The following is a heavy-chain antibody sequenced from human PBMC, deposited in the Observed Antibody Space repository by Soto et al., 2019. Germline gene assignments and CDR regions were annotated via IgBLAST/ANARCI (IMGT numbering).Heavy chain of an antibody. V-gene: IGHV3-23*01. CDR1: GFTFSSYA. D-gene: IGHD3-22*01. CDR3: AKEGYYYDSSGYYYNY. J-gene: IGHJ4*02. CDR2: ISGSGGST. Sequence: GGSLRLSCAASGFTFSSYAMSWVRQAPGKGLEWVSAISGSGGSTYYADSVKGRFTISRDNSKNTLYLQMNSLRAEDTAVYYCAKEGYYYDSSGYYYNYWGQGTLVTVSS.